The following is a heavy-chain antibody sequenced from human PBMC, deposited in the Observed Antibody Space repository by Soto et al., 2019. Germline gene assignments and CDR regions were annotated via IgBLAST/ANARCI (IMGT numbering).Heavy chain of an antibody. CDR3: ASDASGDLCGGARADDAFDL. J-gene: IGHJ3*01. Sequence: PGGTLRLSCAASGFTFSSYEMTGVRQAPARGLQWVSYISTSGTTIYYADSVKGRFTVSRDNATNSLYLQMNNLRAEATAVYFFASDASGDLCGGARADDAFDLLGPGTMV. V-gene: IGHV3-48*03. CDR1: GFTFSSYE. CDR2: ISTSGTTI. D-gene: IGHD2-21*01.